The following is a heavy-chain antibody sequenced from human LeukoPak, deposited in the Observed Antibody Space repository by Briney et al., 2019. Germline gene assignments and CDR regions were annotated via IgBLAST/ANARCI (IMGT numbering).Heavy chain of an antibody. CDR2: IYYSGST. D-gene: IGHD3-22*01. CDR3: ARGSLTYCDSSGYYYRAFDI. V-gene: IGHV4-31*03. Sequence: PAQTPSLTCTVSGGSISSGGYYWSWIRQHPGKGLEWIGYIYYSGSTYYNPSLKSRVTISVDTSKNQFSLKLSSVTAADTAVYYCARGSLTYCDSSGYYYRAFDIWGQGTLVTVSS. CDR1: GGSISSGGYY. J-gene: IGHJ3*02.